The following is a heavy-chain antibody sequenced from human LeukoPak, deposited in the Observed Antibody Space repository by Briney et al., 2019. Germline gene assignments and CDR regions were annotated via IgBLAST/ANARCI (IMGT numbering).Heavy chain of an antibody. CDR2: ISGSGGST. CDR3: AKGPYYDVSGSDYFEI. Sequence: GGSLRLSCAASGFTFSNYAMTWVRQAPGKGLEWVSSISGSGGSTYYADSVKGRFTISRDNSKNTLYLQMNSLRAEDTAVYYCAKGPYYDVSGSDYFEIWGQGTLVTVSS. J-gene: IGHJ4*02. V-gene: IGHV3-23*01. D-gene: IGHD3-10*01. CDR1: GFTFSNYA.